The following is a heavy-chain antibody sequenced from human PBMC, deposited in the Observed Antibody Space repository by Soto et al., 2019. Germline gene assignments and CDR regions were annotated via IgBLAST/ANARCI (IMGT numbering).Heavy chain of an antibody. CDR2: ISSSSSYI. CDR3: ARDQLSSSWDYYYYYGMDV. J-gene: IGHJ6*02. Sequence: GGSLRLSCAASGFTFSSYSMNWVRQAPGKGLEWVSSISSSSSYIYYADSVKGRFTISRDNAKNSLYLQMNSLRAEDTAVYYCARDQLSSSWDYYYYYGMDVWGQGTTVTVSS. V-gene: IGHV3-21*01. D-gene: IGHD6-13*01. CDR1: GFTFSSYS.